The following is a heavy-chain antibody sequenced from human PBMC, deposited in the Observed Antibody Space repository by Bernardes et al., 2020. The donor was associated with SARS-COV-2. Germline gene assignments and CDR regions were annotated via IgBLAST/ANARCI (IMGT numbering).Heavy chain of an antibody. CDR1: GFTFRSYG. CDR2: LSYDGSNK. Sequence: GGSLSLSCAASGFTFRSYGMHWVRQAPGKGLAWVAVLSYDGSNKYYADSVKGRFTISRDNSKNTLYLQMNSLRAEDTAVYYCAKGFADILTGYFDYWGQGTLVTGSS. J-gene: IGHJ4*02. CDR3: AKGFADILTGYFDY. V-gene: IGHV3-30*18. D-gene: IGHD3-9*01.